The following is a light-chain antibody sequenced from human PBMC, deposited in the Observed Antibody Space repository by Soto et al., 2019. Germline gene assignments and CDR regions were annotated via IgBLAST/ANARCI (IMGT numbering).Light chain of an antibody. CDR1: QTISSW. Sequence: DILMTQSPSTLSGSVGDRVTITCRASQTISSWLAWYQQKPGKAPKLLIYKASTLKSGVPSRFGGSGSGTEVTLTISSLQPDDFATYYCQHYNSYSEAFGQGTKVELK. CDR2: KAS. V-gene: IGKV1-5*03. CDR3: QHYNSYSEA. J-gene: IGKJ1*01.